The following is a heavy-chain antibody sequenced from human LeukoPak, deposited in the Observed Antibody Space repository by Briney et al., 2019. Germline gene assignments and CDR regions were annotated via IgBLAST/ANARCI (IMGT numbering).Heavy chain of an antibody. CDR3: APTPTVY. J-gene: IGHJ4*02. V-gene: IGHV3-23*01. Sequence: GGSLRLSCAASGFTFSSYGMSWVRQAPGKGLEWVSAISPSGDNTYYADSMKGRFTISRDNSKNTLYLQMNSLRAEDTAVYYCAPTPTVYWGQGTLVTVSS. CDR1: GFTFSSYG. CDR2: ISPSGDNT.